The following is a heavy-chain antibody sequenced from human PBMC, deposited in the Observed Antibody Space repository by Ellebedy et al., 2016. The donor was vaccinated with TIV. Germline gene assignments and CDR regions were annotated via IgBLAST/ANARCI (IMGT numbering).Heavy chain of an antibody. J-gene: IGHJ3*02. D-gene: IGHD4-17*01. CDR1: GFTFSTYS. V-gene: IGHV3-48*02. CDR2: ISKNSGTI. Sequence: GESLKISXAASGFTFSTYSMNWVRQGPGKGPEWVSYISKNSGTIYYADSVKGRFTISRDNGRNSLYLQMNSLRDDDTALYYCAGNSYGDSPLDAFNIWGQGTMVAVSS. CDR3: AGNSYGDSPLDAFNI.